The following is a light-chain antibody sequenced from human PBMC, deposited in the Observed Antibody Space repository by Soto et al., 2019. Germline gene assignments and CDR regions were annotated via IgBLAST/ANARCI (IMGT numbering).Light chain of an antibody. CDR3: QQYHNRPA. CDR2: GAA. Sequence: EIVMTQSPATLSVSPGERATLSCRASQSVFSSLAWYQQKPGQAPRLLIYGAATRATGIPARFSGSGSGTEFTLTISSLQSEDFAVYYCQQYHNRPAFGQGTKVDIK. J-gene: IGKJ1*01. V-gene: IGKV3-15*01. CDR1: QSVFSS.